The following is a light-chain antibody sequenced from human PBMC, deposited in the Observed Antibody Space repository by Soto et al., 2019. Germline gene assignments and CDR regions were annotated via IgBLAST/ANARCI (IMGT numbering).Light chain of an antibody. CDR3: LLYYGGAVI. V-gene: IGLV7-43*01. CDR2: STD. CDR1: TGAVTSGHY. Sequence: QAVVTQEPSPTVSPGGTVTLTCASSTGAVTSGHYANWLQQKPGQAPRALIYSTDTKHSWTPARFSGSLLGGKAALTLSGVRPEDEADYYCLLYYGGAVIFGGGTKVTVL. J-gene: IGLJ2*01.